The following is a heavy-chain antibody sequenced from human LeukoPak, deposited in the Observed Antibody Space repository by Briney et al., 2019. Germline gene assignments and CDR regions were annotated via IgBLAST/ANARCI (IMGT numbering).Heavy chain of an antibody. CDR3: ARDYGRYYYDSSGSHFDY. CDR1: GFTVSSNY. Sequence: PGGSLRLSCAASGFTVSSNYMSWVRQAPGKGLEWVANIKQDGSEKYYVDSVKGRFTISRDNAKNSLYLQMNSLRAEDTAVYYCARDYGRYYYDSSGSHFDYWGQGTLVTVSS. CDR2: IKQDGSEK. V-gene: IGHV3-7*01. D-gene: IGHD3-22*01. J-gene: IGHJ4*02.